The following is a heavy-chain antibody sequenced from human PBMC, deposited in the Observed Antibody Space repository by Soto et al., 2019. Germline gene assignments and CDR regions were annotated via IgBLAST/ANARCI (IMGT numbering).Heavy chain of an antibody. D-gene: IGHD2-15*01. CDR2: INPRGGT. J-gene: IGHJ4*02. CDR3: ARVYCSGGSCYGIDY. Sequence: QVQLVQSGAEVKKPGASVKVSCKASGYTFTSYYVHWVRQAPGQGLEWMGIINPRGGTSYAQKFQGRVTMTRDTSTSTVYMELSSLRSEDTAVYYCARVYCSGGSCYGIDYWGQGTLVTVSS. V-gene: IGHV1-46*01. CDR1: GYTFTSYY.